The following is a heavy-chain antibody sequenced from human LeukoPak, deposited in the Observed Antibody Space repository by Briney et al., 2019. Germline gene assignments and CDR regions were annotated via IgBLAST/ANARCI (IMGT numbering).Heavy chain of an antibody. CDR1: GGSISSGSYY. Sequence: SQTLSLTCTVSGGSISSGSYYWSWIRQPAGKGLEWIVRIYTSGSTNYNPSLKSRVTISVDTSKNQFSLRVTSVIAADTAVYYCARAKSDYSNYVWTPRPDSYYMDVWGRGTTVTVSS. CDR2: IYTSGST. V-gene: IGHV4-61*02. D-gene: IGHD4-11*01. J-gene: IGHJ6*03. CDR3: ARAKSDYSNYVWTPRPDSYYMDV.